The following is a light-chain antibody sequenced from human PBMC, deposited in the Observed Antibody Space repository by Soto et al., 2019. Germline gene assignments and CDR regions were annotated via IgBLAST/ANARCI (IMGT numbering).Light chain of an antibody. CDR3: SSYGGSNNFV. Sequence: QSVLTQPPSASGSPGQSVTISCTGTSSDVGGYNFVSWYQHFPGKAPKLIIYEVTKRPSGVPERFSGSKSGNTASLTVSGLQTDDEADYYCSSYGGSNNFVFGTGTQLTVL. CDR1: SSDVGGYNF. J-gene: IGLJ1*01. V-gene: IGLV2-8*01. CDR2: EVT.